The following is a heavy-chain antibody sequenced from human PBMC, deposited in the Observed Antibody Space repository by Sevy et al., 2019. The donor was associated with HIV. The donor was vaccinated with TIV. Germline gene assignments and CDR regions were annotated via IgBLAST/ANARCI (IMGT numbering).Heavy chain of an antibody. CDR3: ASQSPPLYGSGTYYNAYLDN. CDR1: GLGFSSHV. Sequence: GGSLRLSCAASGLGFSSHVMTWVRQAPGKGLEWVSGIGGSGSSIFYAESVKGRFTISRDISKSSLYLEMKSLRAEDTAIYYCASQSPPLYGSGTYYNAYLDNWGQGTLVTVSS. J-gene: IGHJ4*02. CDR2: IGGSGSSI. V-gene: IGHV3-23*01. D-gene: IGHD3-10*01.